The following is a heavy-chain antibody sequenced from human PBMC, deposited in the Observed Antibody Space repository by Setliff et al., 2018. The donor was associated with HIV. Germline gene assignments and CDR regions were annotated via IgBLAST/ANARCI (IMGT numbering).Heavy chain of an antibody. D-gene: IGHD3-16*01. CDR2: ILHRGTT. Sequence: SETLSLTCAVSGDSMINDRYFWSWFRQAPGKGLEWIGNILHRGTTYYNPSLNSRVTMSVDTSKNQFSLELSSVTAADTAVYYCARDGGTYAIGDAFDIWGQGTMVT. CDR3: ARDGGTYAIGDAFDI. J-gene: IGHJ3*02. V-gene: IGHV4-39*07. CDR1: GDSMINDRYF.